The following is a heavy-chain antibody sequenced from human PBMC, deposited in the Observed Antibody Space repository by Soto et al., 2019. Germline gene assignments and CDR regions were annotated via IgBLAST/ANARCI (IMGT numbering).Heavy chain of an antibody. D-gene: IGHD1-26*01. V-gene: IGHV4-59*01. Sequence: QVQLQESGPGLVKPSETLSLTCTVSGGSISSYYWSWIRQPPGKGLEWIGYIYYSGSTKYNPSLKSRVTISVDTSKNQFSLKLTSVTAADTAVYYCAREGGSYYDSGYCDLWGLGTLVTVSS. CDR2: IYYSGST. CDR1: GGSISSYY. J-gene: IGHJ2*01. CDR3: AREGGSYYDSGYCDL.